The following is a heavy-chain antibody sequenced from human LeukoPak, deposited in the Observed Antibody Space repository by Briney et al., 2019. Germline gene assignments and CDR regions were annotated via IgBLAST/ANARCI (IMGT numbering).Heavy chain of an antibody. J-gene: IGHJ3*02. CDR2: IAYDGRNN. D-gene: IGHD6-19*01. CDR3: AKARFLSGDDAFDI. Sequence: GGSLRLSCVASGVTLVRFDMNWVRQAPGKGLEWVAFIAYDGRNNYYADSVKGRFTIPRDNSKNTVSLQMNTLRPEDTALYYCAKARFLSGDDAFDIWGQGTMVIVSS. V-gene: IGHV3-30*18. CDR1: GVTLVRFD.